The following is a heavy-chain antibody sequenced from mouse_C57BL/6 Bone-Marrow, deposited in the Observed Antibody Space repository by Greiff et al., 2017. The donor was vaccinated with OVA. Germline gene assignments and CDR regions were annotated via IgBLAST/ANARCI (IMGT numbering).Heavy chain of an antibody. D-gene: IGHD2-5*01. CDR2: INPSSGYT. CDR3: ASGGDYSNFPAY. CDR1: GYTFTSYT. J-gene: IGHJ3*01. V-gene: IGHV1-4*01. Sequence: QVQLQQSGAELARPGASVKMSCKASGYTFTSYTMHWVKQRPGQGLEWIGYINPSSGYTKYNQKFKDKATLTADKYSSTAYMQLSSLTSEDSAVYYCASGGDYSNFPAYWGQGTLVTVSA.